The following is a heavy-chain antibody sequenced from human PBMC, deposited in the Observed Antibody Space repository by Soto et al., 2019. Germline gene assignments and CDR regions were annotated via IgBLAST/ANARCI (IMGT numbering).Heavy chain of an antibody. CDR1: GYTFTSPA. V-gene: IGHV1-3*01. J-gene: IGHJ4*02. D-gene: IGHD6-13*01. CDR2: IKAGNGDI. CDR3: ATYVGYSNTCLSH. Sequence: QVQLVQSGAEVMQPGASVKVSCQASGYTFTSPATHWVRQAPGQRLEWMGWIKAGNGDIKYSQKFQGRVTFTTDTSANTAYMELSSLRSEDTALYYCATYVGYSNTCLSHWGQGTLVTVPS.